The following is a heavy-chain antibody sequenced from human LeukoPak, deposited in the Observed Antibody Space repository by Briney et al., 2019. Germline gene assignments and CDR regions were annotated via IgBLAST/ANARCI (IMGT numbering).Heavy chain of an antibody. V-gene: IGHV3-53*01. CDR3: ARAIQFGGYFDC. D-gene: IGHD2-15*01. CDR1: GASVSSGCYS. J-gene: IGHJ4*02. Sequence: LSLTCTVSGASVSSGCYSWTRDRQARGQGVEWVSVIYGAGTTYYADSVKRRFTISRDNSKNTLYLQMNSLRVEDTAVYYCARAIQFGGYFDCGSEGSLVT. CDR2: IYGAGTT.